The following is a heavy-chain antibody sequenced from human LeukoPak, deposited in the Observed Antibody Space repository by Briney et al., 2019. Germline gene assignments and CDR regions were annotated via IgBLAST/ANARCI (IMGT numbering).Heavy chain of an antibody. V-gene: IGHV3-30*04. CDR1: GFTFSSYA. CDR2: ISYDGSNK. D-gene: IGHD3-10*01. Sequence: PGRSLRLSCAASGFTFSSYAMPWVRQAPGKGLEWVAVISYDGSNKYYADSVKGRFTISRDNSKNTLYLQMNSLRAEDTAVYYCAREVGSGSYYNGRYYYGMDVWGQGTTVTVSS. CDR3: AREVGSGSYYNGRYYYGMDV. J-gene: IGHJ6*02.